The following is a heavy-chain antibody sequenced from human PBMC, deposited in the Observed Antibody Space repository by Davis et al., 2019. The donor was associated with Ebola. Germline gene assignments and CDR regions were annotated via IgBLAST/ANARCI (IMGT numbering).Heavy chain of an antibody. CDR2: ISVSSGYI. CDR3: ARAPSSLWFGELWVFDY. V-gene: IGHV3-21*01. D-gene: IGHD3-10*01. Sequence: GGSLRLSCAASGFSFSSYWMSWGRQAPGKGLEWVSSISVSSGYIYYEDSVKGRFTISRDNSKNTLYLQMNSLGAEDTAVYYCARAPSSLWFGELWVFDYWGQGTLVTVSS. J-gene: IGHJ4*02. CDR1: GFSFSSYW.